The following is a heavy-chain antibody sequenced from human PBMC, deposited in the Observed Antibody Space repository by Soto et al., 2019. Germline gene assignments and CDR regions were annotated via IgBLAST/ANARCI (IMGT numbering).Heavy chain of an antibody. CDR3: VRQGFGALHGLVDV. V-gene: IGHV4-59*08. D-gene: IGHD3-10*01. J-gene: IGHJ6*02. CDR2: IRDSGDT. CDR1: GGSISSHN. Sequence: QVQLQESGPGLVKPSETLSLICSDSGGSISSHNWGWIRLPPGKGLEWIGYIRDSGDTSYNPSLNSPVTRSMDTSKKEFSLKLPSVTAADTAVYYCVRQGFGALHGLVDVWGQGTTVTVSS.